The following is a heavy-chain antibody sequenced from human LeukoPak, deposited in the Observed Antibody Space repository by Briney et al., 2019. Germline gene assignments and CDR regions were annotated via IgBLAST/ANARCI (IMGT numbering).Heavy chain of an antibody. V-gene: IGHV3-7*01. J-gene: IGHJ4*02. D-gene: IGHD4-23*01. CDR3: ATDPRPDSGNFLGFEY. CDR1: GFTFSRYW. CDR2: INQDGSEK. Sequence: GGSLRLSCVASGFTFSRYWMSWVRQAPGKGLEWVANINQDGSEKYYVDSVKGRFTISRGNCKNSLYLQMSSLRAEDTAVYYCATDPRPDSGNFLGFEYWGQGTLVTVSS.